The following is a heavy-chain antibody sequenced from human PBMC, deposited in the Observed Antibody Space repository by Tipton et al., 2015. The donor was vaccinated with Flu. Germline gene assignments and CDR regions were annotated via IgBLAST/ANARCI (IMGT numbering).Heavy chain of an antibody. CDR3: AREVSSSWGFDY. CDR1: GYTFTSYY. D-gene: IGHD6-13*01. Sequence: QLVQSGAEVKKPGASVKVSCKASGYTFTSYYMHWVRQAPGQGLEWMGIINPSGGSTSYAQKFQGRVTMTRDASTSTVYMELSSLRAEDTAVYYCAREVSSSWGFDYWGQGTLVTVSS. V-gene: IGHV1-46*01. J-gene: IGHJ4*02. CDR2: INPSGGST.